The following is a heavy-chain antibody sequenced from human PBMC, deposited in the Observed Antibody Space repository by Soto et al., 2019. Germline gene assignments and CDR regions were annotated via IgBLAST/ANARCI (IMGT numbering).Heavy chain of an antibody. CDR1: GGTFSSYT. J-gene: IGHJ6*03. Sequence: SVKVSCKASGGTFSSYTISWVRQAPGQGLEWMGRIIPILGIANYAQKFQGRVTITADKSTSTAYMELSSLRSEDTAVYYCARDRYEILTGQYYYYYYMDVWGKGTTVTVSS. V-gene: IGHV1-69*04. CDR2: IIPILGIA. D-gene: IGHD3-9*01. CDR3: ARDRYEILTGQYYYYYYMDV.